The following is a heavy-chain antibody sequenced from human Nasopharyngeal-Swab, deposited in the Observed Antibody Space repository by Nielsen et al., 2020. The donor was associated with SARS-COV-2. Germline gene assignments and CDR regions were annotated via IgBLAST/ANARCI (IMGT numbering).Heavy chain of an antibody. D-gene: IGHD3-10*01. V-gene: IGHV3-48*03. CDR2: ISSSGSTI. J-gene: IGHJ4*02. Sequence: VRQMPGKGLEWVSYISSSGSTIYYADSVKGRFTISRDNAKNSLYLQMNSLRAEDTAVYYCARDRGGLLWFGELPTYFDYWGQGTLVIVSS. CDR3: ARDRGGLLWFGELPTYFDY.